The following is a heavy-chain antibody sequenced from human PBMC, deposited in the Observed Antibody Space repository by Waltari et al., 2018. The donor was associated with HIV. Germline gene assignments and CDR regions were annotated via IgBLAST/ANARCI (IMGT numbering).Heavy chain of an antibody. CDR1: GGSISSYY. Sequence: QVQLQESGPGLVKPSETLSLTCTVSGGSISSYYWSWIRQPQGKGLEWIWYIYYTWSTTYTPSLKSRVTIAVDTSKNQFSLKLSSVTAADTAVYYCARRISSSSGSVFDYWGQGTLVTVSS. CDR3: ARRISSSSGSVFDY. V-gene: IGHV4-59*01. CDR2: IYYTWST. D-gene: IGHD6-6*01. J-gene: IGHJ4*02.